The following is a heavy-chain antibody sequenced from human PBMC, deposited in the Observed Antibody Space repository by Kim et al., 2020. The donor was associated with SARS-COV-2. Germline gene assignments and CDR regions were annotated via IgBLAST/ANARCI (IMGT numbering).Heavy chain of an antibody. V-gene: IGHV1-69*13. Sequence: SVKVSCKASGGTFSSYAISWVRQAPGQGLEWMGGIIPIFGTANYAQKFQGRVTITADESTSTAYMELSSLRSEDTAVYYCARDLDPAAIPYWFDPWGQGTLVTVSS. CDR1: GGTFSSYA. D-gene: IGHD2-2*01. J-gene: IGHJ5*02. CDR3: ARDLDPAAIPYWFDP. CDR2: IIPIFGTA.